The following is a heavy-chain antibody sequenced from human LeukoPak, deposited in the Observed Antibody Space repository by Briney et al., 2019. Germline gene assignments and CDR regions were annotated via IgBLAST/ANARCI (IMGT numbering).Heavy chain of an antibody. CDR1: GYTFTSYD. CDR2: MNPNSGNT. CDR3: ARGLHCSSTSCTTT. J-gene: IGHJ5*02. V-gene: IGHV1-8*03. Sequence: ASVKVSXKASGYTFTSYDINGVRQASGQGREWMGWMNPNSGNTGYAQKFQGRVTITSNTSISTAYMELSSLRSEDTAVYYCARGLHCSSTSCTTTWGQGTLVTVSS. D-gene: IGHD2-2*01.